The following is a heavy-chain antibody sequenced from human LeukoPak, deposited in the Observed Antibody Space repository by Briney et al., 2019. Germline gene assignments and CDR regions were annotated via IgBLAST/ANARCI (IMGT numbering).Heavy chain of an antibody. Sequence: SVKVSCKASGYTFTSYDINWVRQAPGQGLEWMGGIIPIFGTTNYAQKFQDRVTITADKSTSTAYMELSSLRSEDTAVYYCARSDYYGSALDYWGQGTLVTVSS. CDR2: IIPIFGTT. CDR3: ARSDYYGSALDY. CDR1: GYTFTSYD. V-gene: IGHV1-69*06. J-gene: IGHJ4*02. D-gene: IGHD3-10*01.